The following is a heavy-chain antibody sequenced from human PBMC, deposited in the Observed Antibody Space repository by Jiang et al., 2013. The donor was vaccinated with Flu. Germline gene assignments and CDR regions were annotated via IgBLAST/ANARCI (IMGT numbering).Heavy chain of an antibody. J-gene: IGHJ4*02. CDR1: LHLYHLW. CDR3: ARDTNWNDGYFNY. V-gene: IGHV1-18*01. D-gene: IGHD1-1*01. CDR2: ISPYNGNT. Sequence: SGAEVKKPGASVKVSWQGFWLHLYHLWYQLGATGPWQGLEWMGWISPYNGNTNYAQKLQGRVTVTTDTSTSTAYMELRSLRSDDTAVYYCARDTNWNDGYFNYWGQGTLVTVSS.